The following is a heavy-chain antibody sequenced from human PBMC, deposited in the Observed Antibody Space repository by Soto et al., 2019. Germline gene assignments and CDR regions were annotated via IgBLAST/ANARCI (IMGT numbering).Heavy chain of an antibody. V-gene: IGHV1-8*01. CDR2: KKYSRGSA. J-gene: IGHJ4*02. CDR1: VYSFTSLH. CDR3: ARGVPAGVDY. D-gene: IGHD1-26*01. Sequence: ASVKVSCKSSVYSFTSLHINWVGQESGAGIEWVGWKKYSRGSAGYAQTIQGRDTMTRHTSIITAYMALSSVTYDDAAFYSCARGVPAGVDYWGQGTLVTVSS.